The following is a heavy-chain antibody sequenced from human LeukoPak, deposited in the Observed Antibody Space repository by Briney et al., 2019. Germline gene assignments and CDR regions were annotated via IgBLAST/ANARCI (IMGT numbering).Heavy chain of an antibody. D-gene: IGHD3-9*01. CDR2: ISSSGSAI. CDR1: GFTFSSYE. V-gene: IGHV3-48*03. Sequence: GGSLRLSCVGSGFTFSSYEMNWVRQAPGKGLEWISYISSSGSAIHYADSVRGRFTISRDNAKNSLYLQMNSLRAEDTAVYYCARDARAYYDILTGPGLGAFDIWGQGTMVTVSS. CDR3: ARDARAYYDILTGPGLGAFDI. J-gene: IGHJ3*02.